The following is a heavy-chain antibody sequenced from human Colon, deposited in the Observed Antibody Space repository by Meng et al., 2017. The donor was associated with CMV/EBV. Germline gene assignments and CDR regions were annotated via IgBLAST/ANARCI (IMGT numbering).Heavy chain of an antibody. J-gene: IGHJ4*02. V-gene: IGHV4-4*07. Sequence: QVQLQESGPGLVKPSETLSLSFTVSGGSISSYYWSWIRQPAGKGLEWIGRIYPSGFPKYKPSLESRVTMSADTSKNQISLKLTSVTAADTAVYYCARAQYTYGYWIFDYWGQGTLVTVSS. CDR2: IYPSGFP. CDR1: GGSISSYY. D-gene: IGHD5-18*01. CDR3: ARAQYTYGYWIFDY.